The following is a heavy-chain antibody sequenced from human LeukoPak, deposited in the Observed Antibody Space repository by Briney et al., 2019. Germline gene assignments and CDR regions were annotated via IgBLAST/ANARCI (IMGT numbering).Heavy chain of an antibody. J-gene: IGHJ4*02. V-gene: IGHV3-30-3*01. CDR2: ISYDGSNK. D-gene: IGHD6-13*01. Sequence: GGSLRLSCAASGFTFSSYAMHWVRQAPGKGLEWVAVISYDGSNKYYADFVKGRFTISRDNSKNTLYLQMNSLRAEDTAVCYCAREVVTYSSSWYDYWGQGTLVTVSS. CDR3: AREVVTYSSSWYDY. CDR1: GFTFSSYA.